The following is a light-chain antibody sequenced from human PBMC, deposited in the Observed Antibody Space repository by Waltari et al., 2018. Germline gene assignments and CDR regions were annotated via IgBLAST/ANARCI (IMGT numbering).Light chain of an antibody. CDR2: DDS. Sequence: SYVLTQPPSVSVAPGKTARITCGGTNIGRKSVPWSQQKPGQAPVLVVYDDSDRPSGIPERFSDSNSGNTATLTISRVEAGDEADYYCQVWDSSTLFGGGTKLTVL. J-gene: IGLJ2*01. CDR1: NIGRKS. CDR3: QVWDSSTL. V-gene: IGLV3-21*03.